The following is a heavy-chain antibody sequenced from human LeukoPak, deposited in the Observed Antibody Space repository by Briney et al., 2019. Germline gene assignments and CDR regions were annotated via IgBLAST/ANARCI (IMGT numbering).Heavy chain of an antibody. CDR2: TSGNGVKT. J-gene: IGHJ4*02. CDR1: GFTFASYA. D-gene: IGHD1-1*01. Sequence: GGSLRLSCAASGFTFASYAMSWVRQAPGKGLEWVSATSGNGVKTYYADSVKGRFTISRDNSKNTLYLQMSSLRAEDTAVYYCARKGELERRRSWDYWGQGTLVTVSS. CDR3: ARKGELERRRSWDY. V-gene: IGHV3-23*01.